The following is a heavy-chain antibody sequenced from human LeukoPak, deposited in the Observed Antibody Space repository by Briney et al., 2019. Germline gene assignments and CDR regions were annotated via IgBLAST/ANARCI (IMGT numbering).Heavy chain of an antibody. Sequence: PGGSLRLSCTASVFTLSTYAMSCARQAPGKGLEWVSAISASGGSTNYADSVKGRFTISRDNSKNTLYLLMDSLRAEDTAVYYCARYYYDITTSAYYFDYWGQGTLVTVSS. CDR1: VFTLSTYA. J-gene: IGHJ4*02. CDR3: ARYYYDITTSAYYFDY. CDR2: ISASGGST. V-gene: IGHV3-23*01. D-gene: IGHD3-22*01.